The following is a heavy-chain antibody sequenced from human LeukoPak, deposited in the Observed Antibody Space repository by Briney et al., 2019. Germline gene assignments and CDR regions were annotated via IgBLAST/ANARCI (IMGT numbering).Heavy chain of an antibody. Sequence: GASVKVSCKASGYTFTGYYMHWVRQAPGQGLEWMGWINPNSGGTKYAQKFQGRVTMTRDTSISTAYMDLSRLRSDDTAVYYCARDWKWGDYGSSVRRWFDPWGQGTLVTVSS. D-gene: IGHD3-10*01. CDR2: INPNSGGT. J-gene: IGHJ5*02. CDR1: GYTFTGYY. CDR3: ARDWKWGDYGSSVRRWFDP. V-gene: IGHV1-2*02.